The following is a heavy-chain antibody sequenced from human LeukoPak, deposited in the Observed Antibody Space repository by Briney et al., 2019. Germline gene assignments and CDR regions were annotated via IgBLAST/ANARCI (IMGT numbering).Heavy chain of an antibody. V-gene: IGHV3-20*04. CDR3: ARKSYYYGSGSYYNTDYYYMDV. D-gene: IGHD3-10*01. CDR2: INWNGGST. CDR1: GFTFDDYG. J-gene: IGHJ6*03. Sequence: PGGSLRLSCAASGFTFDDYGMSWVRQAPGKGLEWVSGINWNGGSTGYADSVKGRFTISRDNAKNSLYLQMNSLRAEDTALYYCARKSYYYGSGSYYNTDYYYMDVWGKGTTVTVSS.